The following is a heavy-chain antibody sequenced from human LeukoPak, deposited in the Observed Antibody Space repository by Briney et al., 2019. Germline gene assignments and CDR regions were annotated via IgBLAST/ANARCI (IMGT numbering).Heavy chain of an antibody. D-gene: IGHD3-3*01. Sequence: PGGSLRLSCAASGFTFNTFGMHWVRQAPGQGLEWVAAIWFDGSVKHYSDAVKGRFTISRDNSLDTLYLQMNSLRVEDTAIYYCAKDTAVQFLEPAFWGQGTLVTVSS. J-gene: IGHJ4*02. CDR3: AKDTAVQFLEPAF. V-gene: IGHV3-33*06. CDR2: IWFDGSVK. CDR1: GFTFNTFG.